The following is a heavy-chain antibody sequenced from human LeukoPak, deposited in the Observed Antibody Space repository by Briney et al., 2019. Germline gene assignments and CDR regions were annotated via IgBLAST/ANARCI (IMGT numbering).Heavy chain of an antibody. D-gene: IGHD4-11*01. J-gene: IGHJ3*02. V-gene: IGHV5-51*01. CDR1: GYSFTSYW. CDR3: AITGGLQSAHDAFDI. CDR2: IYPGDSDT. Sequence: GESLKISCKGSGYSFTSYWIGWVRQMPGKGLEWMGIIYPGDSDTRYSPSFRGQVTISADKSFNSAYLQWSSLKASDTAMYYCAITGGLQSAHDAFDIWGQGTMVTVFS.